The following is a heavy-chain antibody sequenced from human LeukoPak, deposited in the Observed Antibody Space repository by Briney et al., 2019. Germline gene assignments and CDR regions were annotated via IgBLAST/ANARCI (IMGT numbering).Heavy chain of an antibody. J-gene: IGHJ6*02. Sequence: ASVKVSCKASGYTFISYYIHWVRQAPGQGLEWMAIINPSGGSTSYAQKFQGGVTMTRDTSTSTVYMELSSLRSEDTAVYYCAREIVVVPAAIGEYYYYGMDVWGQGTTVTVSS. V-gene: IGHV1-46*01. CDR2: INPSGGST. CDR3: AREIVVVPAAIGEYYYYGMDV. CDR1: GYTFISYY. D-gene: IGHD2-2*01.